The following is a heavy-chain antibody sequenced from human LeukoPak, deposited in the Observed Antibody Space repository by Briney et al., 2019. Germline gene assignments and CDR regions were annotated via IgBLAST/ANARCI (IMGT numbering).Heavy chain of an antibody. Sequence: GGSLRLSCAASGFTFSSYSMNWVRQAPGKGLEGVSSISSSSSYIYYADSVKGRFTISRDNAKNSLYLQMNSLRAEDTAVYYCASYYDSSGSAFDYWGQGTLVTVSS. V-gene: IGHV3-21*01. D-gene: IGHD3-22*01. CDR2: ISSSSSYI. CDR1: GFTFSSYS. CDR3: ASYYDSSGSAFDY. J-gene: IGHJ4*02.